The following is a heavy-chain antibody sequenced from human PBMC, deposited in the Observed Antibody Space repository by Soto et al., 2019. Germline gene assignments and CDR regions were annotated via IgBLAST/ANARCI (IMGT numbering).Heavy chain of an antibody. V-gene: IGHV1-18*01. CDR2: ISAYNGNT. Sequence: ASVKVSCKASGYTFTSYGISWVRQAPGQGLEWMGWISAYNGNTNYAQKLQGRVTMTTDTSTSTAYKEQRSLRSEDTDVYYCARGLGIVVGPAAITGFDPWGQGTLVNVSS. CDR3: ARGLGIVVGPAAITGFDP. CDR1: GYTFTSYG. J-gene: IGHJ5*02. D-gene: IGHD2-2*03.